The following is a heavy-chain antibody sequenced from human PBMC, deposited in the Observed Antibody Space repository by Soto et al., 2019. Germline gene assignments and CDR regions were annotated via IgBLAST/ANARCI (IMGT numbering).Heavy chain of an antibody. CDR3: ARHGMDYYDSSGYYYSPYYFDY. CDR2: MHHSGST. D-gene: IGHD3-22*01. CDR1: GVSITSHY. Sequence: SLTCTVSGVSITSHYWSWIRQSPGKGLGWIAYMHHSGSTYYNPSLKSRVTISVDTSKNQFSLKVSSVTAADTAVYYCARHGMDYYDSSGYYYSPYYFDYWGQGTLVTVSS. J-gene: IGHJ4*02. V-gene: IGHV4-59*08.